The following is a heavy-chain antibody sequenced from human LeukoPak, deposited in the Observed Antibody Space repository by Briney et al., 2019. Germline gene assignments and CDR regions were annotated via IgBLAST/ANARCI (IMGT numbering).Heavy chain of an antibody. J-gene: IGHJ4*02. CDR3: AKDVSYLAVAGHFDY. CDR1: GFTFSSYA. V-gene: IGHV3-23*01. CDR2: ISGSGGST. D-gene: IGHD6-19*01. Sequence: GGSLRLSCAASGFTFSSYAMSWVRQAPGKGLEWVSAISGSGGSTYYADSVKGRFTISRDNSKNTLYRQMNSLRAEDTAVYYCAKDVSYLAVAGHFDYWGREPWSPSPQ.